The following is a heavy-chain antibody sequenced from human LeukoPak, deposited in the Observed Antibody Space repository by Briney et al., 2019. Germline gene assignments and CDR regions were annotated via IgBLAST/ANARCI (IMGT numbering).Heavy chain of an antibody. CDR2: ISNSGANT. CDR1: GFIFSNYA. D-gene: IGHD3-10*01. J-gene: IGHJ4*02. V-gene: IGHV3-23*01. CDR3: ANWAEGSADYLDY. Sequence: GGSLRLSCAVSGFIFSNYAMSRVRQAPGRGLEWVSAISNSGANTYYANSVKGRFTISRDNSRNTLYLQMNSLRAEDAAIYYCANWAEGSADYLDYWGQGVLVTVSS.